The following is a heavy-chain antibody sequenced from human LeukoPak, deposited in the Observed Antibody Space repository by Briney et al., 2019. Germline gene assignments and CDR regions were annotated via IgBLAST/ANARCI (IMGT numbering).Heavy chain of an antibody. CDR2: IYPGDSDT. J-gene: IGHJ4*02. Sequence: GESLRFSFKGSGYPFTTYWIGWLRRMPGRGLGGLGIIYPGDSDTRYSPSFQGQVTISADKSISTAYLRWNSLKASDTAMYYCARRELGILYYFDYWGQGTLVTVSS. V-gene: IGHV5-51*01. CDR1: GYPFTTYW. CDR3: ARRELGILYYFDY. D-gene: IGHD7-27*01.